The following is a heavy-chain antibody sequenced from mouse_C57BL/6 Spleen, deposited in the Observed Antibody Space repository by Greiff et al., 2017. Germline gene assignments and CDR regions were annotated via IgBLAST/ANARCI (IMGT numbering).Heavy chain of an antibody. D-gene: IGHD1-1*01. CDR1: GFSLTSYG. CDR3: ARKGYYGSRSYYAMDY. Sequence: VMLVESGPGLVQPSQSLSITCTVSGFSLTSYGVHWVRQSPGKGLEWLGVIWSGGSTDYNAAFISRLSISKDNSKSQVFFKMNSLQADDTAIYYCARKGYYGSRSYYAMDYWGQGTSVTVSS. J-gene: IGHJ4*01. V-gene: IGHV2-2*01. CDR2: IWSGGST.